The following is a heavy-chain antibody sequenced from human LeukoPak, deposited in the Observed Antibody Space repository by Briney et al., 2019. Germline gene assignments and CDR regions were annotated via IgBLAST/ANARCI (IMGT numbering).Heavy chain of an antibody. J-gene: IGHJ4*02. Sequence: ASVKVSCKASGYTFTGYYMHWVRQAPGQGLEWMGWISAYNGNTNYAQKLQGRVTMTTDTSTSTAYMELRSLRSDDTAVYYCARRNRGYREDYWGQGTLVTVSS. CDR2: ISAYNGNT. CDR1: GYTFTGYY. CDR3: ARRNRGYREDY. D-gene: IGHD5-18*01. V-gene: IGHV1-18*04.